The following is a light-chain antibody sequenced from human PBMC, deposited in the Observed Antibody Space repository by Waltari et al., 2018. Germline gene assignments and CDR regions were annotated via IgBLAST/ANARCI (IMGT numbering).Light chain of an antibody. CDR1: SSDVGGYNF. Sequence: QSALTQPASVSGSPGQSITIPCTGTSSDVGGYNFVSWYQQHPGKAPKLMIYDVSNRPSGVSNRFSGSKSGNTASLTISGLQAEDEADYYCSSYTSSDTPVFGTGTKVTVV. V-gene: IGLV2-14*01. CDR3: SSYTSSDTPV. CDR2: DVS. J-gene: IGLJ1*01.